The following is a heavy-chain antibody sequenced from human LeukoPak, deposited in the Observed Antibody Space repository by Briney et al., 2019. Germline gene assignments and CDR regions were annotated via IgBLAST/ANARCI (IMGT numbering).Heavy chain of an antibody. Sequence: PSETLSLTCTVSGGSISNDYWTWLRQPPGKGLEWIGHIYYSGSTNYNPSLRSRVTISVDTSKNQVSLKLRSVTAADTAVYYCVRLRNAFDIWGQGTMVTVSS. CDR1: GGSISNDY. J-gene: IGHJ3*02. CDR3: VRLRNAFDI. CDR2: IYYSGST. V-gene: IGHV4-59*08.